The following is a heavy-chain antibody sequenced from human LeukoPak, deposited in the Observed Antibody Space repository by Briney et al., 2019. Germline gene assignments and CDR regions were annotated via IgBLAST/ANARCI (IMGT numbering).Heavy chain of an antibody. V-gene: IGHV3-53*01. J-gene: IGHJ4*01. CDR2: IYSGGST. Sequence: GGSLRLSCAASGFTVSSNYMSWVRQAPGKGLEWVSVIYSGGSTYYADSVKGRFTISRDNAKKSLYLQMTSLTAEDTAVYYCARDRGAYCGGDCYLGFDYWGRGTLVTVSS. CDR1: GFTVSSNY. D-gene: IGHD2-21*02. CDR3: ARDRGAYCGGDCYLGFDY.